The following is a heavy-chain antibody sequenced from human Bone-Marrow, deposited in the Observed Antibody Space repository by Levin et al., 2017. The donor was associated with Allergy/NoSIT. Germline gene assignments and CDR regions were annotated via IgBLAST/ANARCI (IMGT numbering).Heavy chain of an antibody. CDR2: ISVYGSPT. CDR3: AREGPGGAPHDS. CDR1: GMPFSSYA. J-gene: IGHJ4*02. V-gene: IGHV3-30*04. D-gene: IGHD3-16*01. Sequence: GGSLRLSCTASGMPFSSYAMHWVRLAPGKGLEWVALISVYGSPTFYADSVRGRFTISRDDSRNTLYLQMNSLRPGDTAVYYCAREGPGGAPHDSWGQGTLVTVSS.